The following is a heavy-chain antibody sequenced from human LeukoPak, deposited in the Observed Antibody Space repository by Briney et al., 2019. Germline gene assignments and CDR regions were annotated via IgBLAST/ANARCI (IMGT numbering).Heavy chain of an antibody. V-gene: IGHV3-23*01. CDR2: FRGNDEWS. Sequence: GGALRLSCAASGFSVGSYGMSWGRQAPGEGLEWVSTFRGNDEWSHYTDSLKGRFTASRQKTKNTLYLQIDCVIFEDTGLYYGAKYGFNYTSRDNDGFDCWGQGTMV. CDR1: GFSVGSYG. CDR3: AKYGFNYTSRDNDGFDC. D-gene: IGHD3-3*01. J-gene: IGHJ3*01.